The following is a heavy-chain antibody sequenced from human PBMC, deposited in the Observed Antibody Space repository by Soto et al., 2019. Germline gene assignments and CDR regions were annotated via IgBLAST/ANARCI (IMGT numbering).Heavy chain of an antibody. D-gene: IGHD1-26*01. CDR2: INSDGSST. J-gene: IGHJ4*02. CDR1: GFTFSSYW. CDR3: ASAILSGRTRIGY. Sequence: EVQLVESGGGLVQPGGSLRLSCAASGFTFSSYWMHWVRQGPGKGLVWVSRINSDGSSTNYADSVKGRFTISRDNAKNTLYLQMNSLRAEDTAVYYCASAILSGRTRIGYWGQGTLVTVSS. V-gene: IGHV3-74*01.